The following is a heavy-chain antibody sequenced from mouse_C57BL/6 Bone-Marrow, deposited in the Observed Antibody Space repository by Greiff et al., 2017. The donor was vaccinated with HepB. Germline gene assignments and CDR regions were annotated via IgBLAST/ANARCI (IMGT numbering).Heavy chain of an antibody. CDR1: GFTFTDYY. V-gene: IGHV7-3*01. CDR3: ASLYYGSSYGWYFDV. J-gene: IGHJ1*03. D-gene: IGHD1-1*01. Sequence: EVNLVESGGGLVQPGGSLSLSCAASGFTFTDYYMSWVRQPPGKALEWLGFIRNKANGYTTEYSASVKGRFTISRDNSQSILYLQMNALRAEDSATYYCASLYYGSSYGWYFDVWGTGTTVTVSS. CDR2: IRNKANGYTT.